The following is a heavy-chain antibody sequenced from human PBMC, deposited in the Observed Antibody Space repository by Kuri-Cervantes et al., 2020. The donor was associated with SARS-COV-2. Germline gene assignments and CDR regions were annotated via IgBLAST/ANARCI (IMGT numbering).Heavy chain of an antibody. Sequence: GSLRLSCTVSGGSISSYYWSWIRQPAGKGLEWIGRIYTSGSTNYNPSLESRVTMSVDTSKNQFSLKLSSVTAADTAVYYCARDDSSLEGYFDYWGQGALVTVSS. D-gene: IGHD3-22*01. V-gene: IGHV4-4*07. CDR3: ARDDSSLEGYFDY. CDR2: IYTSGST. J-gene: IGHJ4*02. CDR1: GGSISSYY.